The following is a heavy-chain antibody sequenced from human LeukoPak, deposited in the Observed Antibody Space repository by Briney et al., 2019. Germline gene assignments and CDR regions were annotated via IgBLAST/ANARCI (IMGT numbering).Heavy chain of an antibody. J-gene: IGHJ1*01. CDR1: GYTFTSYG. Sequence: ASVKVSCKASGYTFTSYGISWVRQAPGQGLEWLGWINPNSGGTNYAQKFQGRVTMTRDTSISTAYMELSRLRSDDTAVYYCARDRGYCSSTSCYGLQHWGQGTLVTVSS. V-gene: IGHV1-2*02. CDR2: INPNSGGT. D-gene: IGHD2-2*01. CDR3: ARDRGYCSSTSCYGLQH.